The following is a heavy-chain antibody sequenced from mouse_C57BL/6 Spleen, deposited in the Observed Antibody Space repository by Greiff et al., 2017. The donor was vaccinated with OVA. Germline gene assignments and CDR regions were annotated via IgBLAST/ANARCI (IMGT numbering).Heavy chain of an antibody. V-gene: IGHV1-82*01. J-gene: IGHJ2*01. CDR3: AREALVTTVVAGFDY. CDR2: IYPGDGDI. Sequence: QVQLKESGPELVKPGASVKISRKASGYAFSSSWMNWVKQRPGKGLEWIGRIYPGDGDINYNGKLKGKATLTADKSSSTAYMQLSSLTSEDSAVYFCAREALVTTVVAGFDYWGKGTTLTVSS. D-gene: IGHD1-1*01. CDR1: GYAFSSSW.